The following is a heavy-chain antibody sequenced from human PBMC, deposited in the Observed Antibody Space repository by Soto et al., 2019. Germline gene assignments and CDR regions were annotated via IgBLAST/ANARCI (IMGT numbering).Heavy chain of an antibody. J-gene: IGHJ4*02. Sequence: GESLKIPCKGSGYSFTSYWIGWVRQMPGKGLEWMGIIYPGDSDTRYSPSFQGQVTISADKSISTAYLQWSSLKASDTAMYYCARQPPMPNYDILTGPCDYWGQGTLVTVSS. CDR2: IYPGDSDT. CDR3: ARQPPMPNYDILTGPCDY. V-gene: IGHV5-51*01. D-gene: IGHD3-9*01. CDR1: GYSFTSYW.